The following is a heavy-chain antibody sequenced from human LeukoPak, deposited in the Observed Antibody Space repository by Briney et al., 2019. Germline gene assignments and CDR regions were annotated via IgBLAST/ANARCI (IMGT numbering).Heavy chain of an antibody. CDR3: ARHPSYCSSTSCYFYWFDP. CDR2: IIPIFGTA. J-gene: IGHJ5*02. Sequence: SVKASCRASGGTFSSYAISWVRQAPGQGLEWMGGIIPIFGTANYAQKFQGRVTITTDESTSTAYMELSSLRSEDTAVYYCARHPSYCSSTSCYFYWFDPWGQGTLVTVSS. D-gene: IGHD2-2*01. V-gene: IGHV1-69*05. CDR1: GGTFSSYA.